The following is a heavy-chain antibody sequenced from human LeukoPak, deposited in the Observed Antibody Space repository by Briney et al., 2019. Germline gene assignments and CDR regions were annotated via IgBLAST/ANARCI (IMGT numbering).Heavy chain of an antibody. CDR3: ARDWSITMVRGVIDY. J-gene: IGHJ4*02. D-gene: IGHD3-10*01. CDR1: GGSFSGYY. CDR2: INHSGST. Sequence: SETLSLTCAVYGGSFSGYYWSWIRQPPGKGLEWIGEINHSGSTNYNPSLKSRVTISVDTSKNQFSLKLSSVTAADTAVYYCARDWSITMVRGVIDYWGQGTLVTVSS. V-gene: IGHV4-34*01.